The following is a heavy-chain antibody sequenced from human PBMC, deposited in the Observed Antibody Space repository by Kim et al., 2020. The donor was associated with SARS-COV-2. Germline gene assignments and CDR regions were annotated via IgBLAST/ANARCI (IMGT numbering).Heavy chain of an antibody. Sequence: AQKLQGRVTMTTDTSTSTAYMELRSLRSDATAVYYCARVPSGWSRLPDYWGQGTLVTVSS. CDR3: ARVPSGWSRLPDY. V-gene: IGHV1-18*01. J-gene: IGHJ4*02. D-gene: IGHD6-19*01.